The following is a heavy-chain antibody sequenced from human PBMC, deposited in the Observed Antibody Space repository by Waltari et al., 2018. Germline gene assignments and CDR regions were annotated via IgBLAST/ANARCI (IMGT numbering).Heavy chain of an antibody. CDR2: IYYSGST. CDR3: ARDNPGYYDSSVGRGDAFDI. V-gene: IGHV4-31*03. J-gene: IGHJ3*02. Sequence: QVQLQESGPGLVKPSQTLSLTCTVSGGSISSGGYYWSWIRQHPGKGLEWIGYIYYSGSTYYNPSLKSRVTISVDTSKNQFSLKLSSVTAADTAVYYCARDNPGYYDSSVGRGDAFDIWGQGTMVTVSS. CDR1: GGSISSGGYY. D-gene: IGHD3-22*01.